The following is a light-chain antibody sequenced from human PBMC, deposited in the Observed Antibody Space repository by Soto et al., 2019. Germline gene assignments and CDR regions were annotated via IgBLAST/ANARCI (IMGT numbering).Light chain of an antibody. CDR1: QDIGSY. CDR2: DAS. CDR3: QQYDNLPFT. Sequence: DIQMTQSPSSLSASVGDRVTITCPASQDIGSYLNWYQQKPGKAPKLLIYDASNLETGVPSRFSGSGYGTDFTFTISSLQPEDSATFYCQQYDNLPFTFGPGTKVDI. V-gene: IGKV1-33*01. J-gene: IGKJ3*01.